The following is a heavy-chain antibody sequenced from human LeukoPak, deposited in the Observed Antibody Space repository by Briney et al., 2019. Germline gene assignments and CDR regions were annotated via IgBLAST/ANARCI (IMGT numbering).Heavy chain of an antibody. CDR3: ASLRVGSSFGYQYYIDV. D-gene: IGHD6-13*01. CDR1: GVSISTSRYY. V-gene: IGHV4-39*01. Sequence: MTSETLSLTCTVSGVSISTSRYYWGWIRQPPGKGLEWIGNIYYTGPTYYNASLESRVTISLDTSKNQFFLKLNSVTAADTAMYYCASLRVGSSFGYQYYIDVWGKGTTVTVSS. J-gene: IGHJ6*03. CDR2: IYYTGPT.